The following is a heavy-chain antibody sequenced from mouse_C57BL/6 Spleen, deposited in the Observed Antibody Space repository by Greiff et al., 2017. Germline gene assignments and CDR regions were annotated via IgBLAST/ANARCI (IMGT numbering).Heavy chain of an antibody. V-gene: IGHV1-80*01. D-gene: IGHD1-1*01. CDR1: GYAFSSYW. J-gene: IGHJ2*01. CDR3: ARPDYYGSSDY. Sequence: VQLQESGAELVKPGASVKISCKASGYAFSSYWMNWVKQRPGKGLEWIGQIYPGDGDTNYNGKFKGKATLTADKSSSTAYMQLSSLTSEDSAVYCCARPDYYGSSDYWGQGTTLTVSS. CDR2: IYPGDGDT.